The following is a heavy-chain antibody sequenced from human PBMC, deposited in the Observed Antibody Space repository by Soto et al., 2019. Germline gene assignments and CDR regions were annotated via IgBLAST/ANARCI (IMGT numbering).Heavy chain of an antibody. CDR1: GYSFTSYW. D-gene: IGHD5-18*01. J-gene: IGHJ6*02. Sequence: GESLKISCNGSGYSFTSYWIGWVRQMPGKGLEWMGIIYPGDSDTRYSPSFQGQVTISADKSISTAYLQWSSLKASDTAMYYCAGSRGYSYGTYWYYGMDVWGQGTTVTVSS. CDR2: IYPGDSDT. V-gene: IGHV5-51*01. CDR3: AGSRGYSYGTYWYYGMDV.